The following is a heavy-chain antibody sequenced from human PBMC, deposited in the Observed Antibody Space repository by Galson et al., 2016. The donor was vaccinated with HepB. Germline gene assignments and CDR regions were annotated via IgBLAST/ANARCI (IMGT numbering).Heavy chain of an antibody. CDR3: ATVSGGIPFM. Sequence: SLRLSCAASGFAFSDTWLSCVRQAPGTGAEWVGRAKRETEGGTSDHAAPVKGRFTISRDDSKKTVYLQMNSLKTDDTAVYYCATVSGGIPFMWGQGVLGTVSS. CDR1: GFAFSDTW. D-gene: IGHD3-10*02. V-gene: IGHV3-15*01. J-gene: IGHJ4*02. CDR2: AKRETEGGTS.